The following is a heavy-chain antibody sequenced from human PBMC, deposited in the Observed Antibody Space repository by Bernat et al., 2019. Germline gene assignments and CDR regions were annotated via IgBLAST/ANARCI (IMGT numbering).Heavy chain of an antibody. D-gene: IGHD2-15*01. CDR3: ARFTRRVPGDY. V-gene: IGHV3-7*04. Sequence: EVQLVESGGGLVQPGGSLRLSCAASGFTFSSYWMSWVRQAPGKGLEWVANIKEDGSEKYYVDSVKGRFTISGDNAKNSLYLQMNSLRGEETAVYYCARFTRRVPGDYWGKGTLVTVSS. CDR1: GFTFSSYW. J-gene: IGHJ4*02. CDR2: IKEDGSEK.